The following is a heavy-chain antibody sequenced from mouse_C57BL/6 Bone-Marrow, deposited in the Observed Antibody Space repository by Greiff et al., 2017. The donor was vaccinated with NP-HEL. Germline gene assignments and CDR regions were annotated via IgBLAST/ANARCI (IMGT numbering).Heavy chain of an antibody. J-gene: IGHJ4*01. CDR1: GYTFTNYW. V-gene: IGHV1-63*01. Sequence: VKLQESGAELVRPGTSVKMSCKASGYTFTNYWIGWAKQRPGHGLEWIGDIYPGGGYTNYNEKFKGKATLTADKSSSTAYMQFSSLTSEDSAIYYCARSTLYGNYPYYYAMDYWGQGTSVTVSS. CDR2: IYPGGGYT. D-gene: IGHD2-1*01. CDR3: ARSTLYGNYPYYYAMDY.